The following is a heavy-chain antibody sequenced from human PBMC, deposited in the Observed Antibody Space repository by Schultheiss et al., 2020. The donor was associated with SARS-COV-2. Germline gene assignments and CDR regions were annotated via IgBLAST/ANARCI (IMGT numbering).Heavy chain of an antibody. Sequence: GGSLRLSCEASGLTFINYWMHWVRQAPGKGLVWISYISSSGSTIYYADSVKGRFTISRDNSKNTLYLQMNSLRAEDTAVYYCARGDIVVVPATIRSTRPLAGYYGMDVWGQGTTVTVSS. V-gene: IGHV3-48*01. J-gene: IGHJ6*02. CDR3: ARGDIVVVPATIRSTRPLAGYYGMDV. D-gene: IGHD2-2*01. CDR1: GLTFINYW. CDR2: ISSSGSTI.